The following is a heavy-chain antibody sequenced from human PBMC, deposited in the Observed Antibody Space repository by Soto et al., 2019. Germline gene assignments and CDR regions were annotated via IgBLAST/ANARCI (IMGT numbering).Heavy chain of an antibody. V-gene: IGHV4-39*01. CDR3: ARSIVATREYYFDY. CDR2: IYYSGST. D-gene: IGHD5-12*01. Sequence: SETLSLTCTVSGGSLSSSSYYWGWVRQPPGKGLEWIGSIYYSGSTSYNPSLKSRVTISVDTSKNQFSLKLSSVTAADTAVYYCARSIVATREYYFDYWGQGTLVTVSS. J-gene: IGHJ4*02. CDR1: GGSLSSSSYY.